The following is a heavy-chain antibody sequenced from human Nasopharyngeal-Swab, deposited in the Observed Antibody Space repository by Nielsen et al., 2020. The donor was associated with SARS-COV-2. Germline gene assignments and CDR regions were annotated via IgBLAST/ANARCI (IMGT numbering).Heavy chain of an antibody. V-gene: IGHV3-9*01. Sequence: GGSLRLSCAASGFTFDDYAMHWVRQAPGEGLEWVSGISWNSGSTGYADSVKGRFTISRDNAKNSLYLQMNSLRAEDTALYYCAKDEAADIAAAGSIDYWGQGTLVTVSS. J-gene: IGHJ4*02. CDR3: AKDEAADIAAAGSIDY. CDR2: ISWNSGST. CDR1: GFTFDDYA. D-gene: IGHD6-13*01.